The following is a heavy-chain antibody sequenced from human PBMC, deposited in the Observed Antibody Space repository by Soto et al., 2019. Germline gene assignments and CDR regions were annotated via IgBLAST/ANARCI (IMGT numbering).Heavy chain of an antibody. Sequence: GGSLRLSCAASGFTFSDYYMSWIRQAPGKGLEWVSYISSSSSYTNYADSVKGRFTISRDNAKNSMYLQMNSLRAEDTAVYYCARGRYCSSTSCRGSFDYWGQGTLVTVSS. CDR1: GFTFSDYY. J-gene: IGHJ4*02. CDR2: ISSSSSYT. CDR3: ARGRYCSSTSCRGSFDY. D-gene: IGHD2-2*01. V-gene: IGHV3-11*06.